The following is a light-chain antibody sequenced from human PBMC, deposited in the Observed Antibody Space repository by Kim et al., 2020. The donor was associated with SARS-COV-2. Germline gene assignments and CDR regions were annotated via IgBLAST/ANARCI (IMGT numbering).Light chain of an antibody. J-gene: IGKJ1*01. Sequence: SPGERATLSCRASHSVGTTYLAWYQQKPGQSPRLLIHGVSSRATGIPDRFRSSGSGTDFTLTISRLEPEDFAVYYCQQYHSPPWTFGQGTKVDIK. CDR3: QQYHSPPWT. CDR2: GVS. V-gene: IGKV3-20*01. CDR1: HSVGTTY.